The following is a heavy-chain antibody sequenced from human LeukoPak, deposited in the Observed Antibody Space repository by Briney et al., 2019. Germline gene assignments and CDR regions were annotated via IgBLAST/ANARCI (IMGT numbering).Heavy chain of an antibody. CDR2: ISSSSSYI. D-gene: IGHD2-15*01. Sequence: GGSLRLSCTASGFTFRSYSVIWVHQAPGKGLKCVSSISSSSSYIYYADSVKGRFTISRDNAKNSLYLQMNSLRAEDTAVYYCAREDSEAFDIWGQGTMVTVSS. CDR3: AREDSEAFDI. CDR1: GFTFRSYS. J-gene: IGHJ3*02. V-gene: IGHV3-21*01.